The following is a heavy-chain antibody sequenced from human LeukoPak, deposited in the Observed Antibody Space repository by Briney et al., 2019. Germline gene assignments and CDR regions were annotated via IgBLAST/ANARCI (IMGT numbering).Heavy chain of an antibody. Sequence: GGSLRLSCAASGFTFSSFAMTWVRQAPGKGLEWVASIKHDGSEKYYVDSVRGRFTISRDNTMNSLYLQMSSLRAEDTAVYYCATDRGWRTSGYYLYYFEYWGQGTLVTYSS. D-gene: IGHD3-3*01. J-gene: IGHJ4*02. CDR3: ATDRGWRTSGYYLYYFEY. CDR2: IKHDGSEK. V-gene: IGHV3-7*01. CDR1: GFTFSSFA.